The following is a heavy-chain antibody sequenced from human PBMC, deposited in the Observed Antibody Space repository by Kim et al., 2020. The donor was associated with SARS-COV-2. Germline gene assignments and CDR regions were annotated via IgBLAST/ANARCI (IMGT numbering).Heavy chain of an antibody. CDR2: IFPDDSDV. V-gene: IGHV5-51*01. CDR1: GYSFSNYW. CDR3: ARRPVTWSQHWFEH. J-gene: IGHJ5*02. Sequence: GESLKISCKGSGYSFSNYWIGWVRQMPGKGLEWMGGIFPDDSDVKYNPSFQGQVTISVDKSISTAYLQWNSLKASDTAMYYCARRPVTWSQHWFEHWGQGTLVTVSS. D-gene: IGHD2-2*01.